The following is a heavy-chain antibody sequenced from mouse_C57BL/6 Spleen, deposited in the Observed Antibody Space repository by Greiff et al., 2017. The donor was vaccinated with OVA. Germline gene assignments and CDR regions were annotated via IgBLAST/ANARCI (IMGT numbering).Heavy chain of an antibody. CDR3: ARQGYDSYFDY. V-gene: IGHV5-9*01. Sequence: EVHLVESGGGLVKPGGSLKLSCAASGFTFSSYTMSWVRQTPEKRLEWVATISGGGGNTYYPDSVKGRFTISRDNAKNTLYLQMSSLRSEDTALYYCARQGYDSYFDYWGQGTTLTVSS. J-gene: IGHJ2*01. CDR2: ISGGGGNT. D-gene: IGHD2-2*01. CDR1: GFTFSSYT.